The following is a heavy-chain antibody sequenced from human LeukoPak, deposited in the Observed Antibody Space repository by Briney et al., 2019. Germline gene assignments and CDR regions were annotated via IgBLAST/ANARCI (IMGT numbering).Heavy chain of an antibody. CDR3: AKSGYSYGYPGYYYGMDV. J-gene: IGHJ6*02. D-gene: IGHD5-18*01. Sequence: PGGSLRLPCAASGFTFSSYSMNWVRQAPGKGLEWVSSISSSSSYIYYADSVKGRFTISRDNAKNSLYLQMNSLRAEDTAVYYCAKSGYSYGYPGYYYGMDVWGQGTTVTVSS. V-gene: IGHV3-21*01. CDR1: GFTFSSYS. CDR2: ISSSSSYI.